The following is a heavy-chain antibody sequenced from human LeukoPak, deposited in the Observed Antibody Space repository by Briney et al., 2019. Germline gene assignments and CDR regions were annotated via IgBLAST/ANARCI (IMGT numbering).Heavy chain of an antibody. J-gene: IGHJ4*02. Sequence: GGSLRLSCAASGFTFSSCAMAWVRQAPGKGLEWVSVISGGGGKTYYADSVRGRFTISRDNSKNTLYLQMNSLRPEDTAVYYCANDYGDYGGGDYWGQGAPVTVSS. D-gene: IGHD4-17*01. CDR2: ISGGGGKT. CDR1: GFTFSSCA. V-gene: IGHV3-23*01. CDR3: ANDYGDYGGGDY.